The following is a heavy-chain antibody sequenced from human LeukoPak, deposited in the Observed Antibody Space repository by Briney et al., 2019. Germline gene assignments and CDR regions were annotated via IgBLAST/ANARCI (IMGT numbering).Heavy chain of an antibody. CDR3: AKGTGSFLDYYYYYMDV. J-gene: IGHJ6*03. D-gene: IGHD6-13*01. Sequence: GGSLRLSCAASGFTFSSYAMSWVRQALGEGLEWVSAISGSGGSTYYADSVKGRFTISRDNSKNTLYLQMNSLRAEDTAVYYCAKGTGSFLDYYYYYMDVWGKGTTVTVSS. V-gene: IGHV3-23*01. CDR2: ISGSGGST. CDR1: GFTFSSYA.